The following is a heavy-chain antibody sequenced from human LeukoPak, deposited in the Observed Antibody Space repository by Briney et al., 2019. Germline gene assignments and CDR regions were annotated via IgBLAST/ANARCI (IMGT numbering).Heavy chain of an antibody. J-gene: IGHJ4*02. V-gene: IGHV4-59*08. D-gene: IGHD3-3*01. Sequence: TPSETLSLTCTVSGGSISSYYWSWIRQPPGKGLEWIGYINYSGSTNYNPSLKSRVTILVDTSKNQFSLKVTSVTAADTAVYYCARASFGWIDYWGQGTLVTVSS. CDR1: GGSISSYY. CDR2: INYSGST. CDR3: ARASFGWIDY.